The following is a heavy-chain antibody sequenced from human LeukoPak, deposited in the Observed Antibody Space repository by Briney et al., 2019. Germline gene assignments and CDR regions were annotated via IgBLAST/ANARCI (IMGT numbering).Heavy chain of an antibody. V-gene: IGHV3-23*01. CDR3: AKERIVVVPSEPFDY. D-gene: IGHD2-2*01. J-gene: IGHJ4*02. Sequence: GGSLRLACAGSGFTFRNFGMHWVRQAPGKGLEWVSAISGSGGSTYYADSVKGRFTISRDNSKNTLYLQMNSLRAEDTAVYYCAKERIVVVPSEPFDYWGQGTLVTVSS. CDR2: ISGSGGST. CDR1: GFTFRNFG.